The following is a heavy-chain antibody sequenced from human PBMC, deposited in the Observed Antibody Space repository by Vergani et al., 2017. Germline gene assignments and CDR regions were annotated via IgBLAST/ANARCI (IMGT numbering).Heavy chain of an antibody. CDR3: ARTRFIAARPLYFDY. Sequence: QITLKESGPTLVKPTQTLTLTCTVSGFSLSNARMGVSWIRQPPGKALEWLAHIFSNDEKSYSTSLKSRLTISKDTSKSQVVLTMTNMDPVDTATYYCARTRFIAARPLYFDYWGQGTLVTVSS. CDR2: IFSNDEK. CDR1: GFSLSNARMG. J-gene: IGHJ4*02. D-gene: IGHD6-6*01. V-gene: IGHV2-26*01.